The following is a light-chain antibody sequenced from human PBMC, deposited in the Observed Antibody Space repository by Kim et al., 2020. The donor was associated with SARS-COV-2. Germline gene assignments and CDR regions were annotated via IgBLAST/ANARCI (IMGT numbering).Light chain of an antibody. CDR2: KAS. J-gene: IGKJ1*01. V-gene: IGKV1-5*03. CDR3: QQYNSYWT. Sequence: SASVGDRVTITCRASQSISNWLAWYQQKPGKAPKLLIYKASTLESGVPSRFSGSVSGTEFTLTINSLQPDDFATYYCQQYNSYWTFGQGTKVDIK. CDR1: QSISNW.